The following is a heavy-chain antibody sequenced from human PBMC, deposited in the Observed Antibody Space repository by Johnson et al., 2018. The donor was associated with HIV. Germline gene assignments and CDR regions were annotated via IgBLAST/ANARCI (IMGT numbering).Heavy chain of an antibody. CDR3: ARGYILTGDSGVFDM. J-gene: IGHJ3*02. CDR2: IYSGGST. D-gene: IGHD3-9*01. Sequence: QVQLVESGGGVVQPGRSLRLSCAASGFTFSSYGMHWVRQAPGKGLEWVAVIYSGGSTYHADSVKGRFTISRDNSKNTVYLQMHSLRGEDTAVYYCARGYILTGDSGVFDMWGQGTMVTVSS. CDR1: GFTFSSYG. V-gene: IGHV3-NL1*01.